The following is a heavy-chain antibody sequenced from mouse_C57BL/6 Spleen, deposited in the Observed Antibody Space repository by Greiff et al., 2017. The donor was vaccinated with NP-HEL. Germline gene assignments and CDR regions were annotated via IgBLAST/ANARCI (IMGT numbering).Heavy chain of an antibody. D-gene: IGHD1-1*01. CDR2: IWRGGST. J-gene: IGHJ4*01. CDR3: ANNYYGSSPWAMDY. V-gene: IGHV2-5*01. CDR1: GFSLTSYG. Sequence: VQLQQSGPGLVQPSQSLSITCTVSGFSLTSYGVHWVRQSPGKGLEWLGVIWRGGSTDYNAAFMSRLSITKDNSKSQVFFKMNSLQADDTAIYYCANNYYGSSPWAMDYWGQGTSVTVSS.